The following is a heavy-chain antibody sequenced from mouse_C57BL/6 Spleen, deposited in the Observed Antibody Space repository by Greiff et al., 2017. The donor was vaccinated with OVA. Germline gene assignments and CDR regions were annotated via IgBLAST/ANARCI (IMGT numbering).Heavy chain of an antibody. D-gene: IGHD2-3*01. CDR2: IRNKANGYTT. J-gene: IGHJ1*03. CDR3: ARSHIYDGYYGWYFDV. V-gene: IGHV7-3*01. CDR1: GFTFTDYY. Sequence: EVMLVESGGGLVQPGGSLSLSCAASGFTFTDYYMSWVRQPPGKALEWLGFIRNKANGYTTEYSASVKGRFTISRDTSQGILYLQMNALRAEDSATYYCARSHIYDGYYGWYFDVWGTGTTVTVSS.